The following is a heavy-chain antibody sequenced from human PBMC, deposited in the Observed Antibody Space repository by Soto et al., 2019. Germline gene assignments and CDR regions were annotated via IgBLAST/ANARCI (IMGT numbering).Heavy chain of an antibody. J-gene: IGHJ4*02. CDR2: ISSSSSYT. V-gene: IGHV3-11*05. D-gene: IGHD1-26*01. Sequence: QVQLVESGGGLVQPGGSLRLSCAASGFTFSDYYMSWIRQAPGKGLEWVSYISSSSSYTNYADSVKGRFTISRDNANNSLYLQMNSLRAEDTAVYYCARAVGATSPDYWGQGTLVTVSS. CDR3: ARAVGATSPDY. CDR1: GFTFSDYY.